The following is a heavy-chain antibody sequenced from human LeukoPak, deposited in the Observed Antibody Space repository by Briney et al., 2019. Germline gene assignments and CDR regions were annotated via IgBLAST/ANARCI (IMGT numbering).Heavy chain of an antibody. J-gene: IGHJ4*02. Sequence: SETLSLTCTVSGGSISSYYWNWIRQPAGQGLEWIGRIYTSGSTNYNPSLKSRVTISVDTSKNQFSLKLSSVTAADTAVYYCARDVRGRGYTGSSFFDYWGQGTLVTVSS. CDR1: GGSISSYY. V-gene: IGHV4-4*07. D-gene: IGHD5-18*01. CDR3: ARDVRGRGYTGSSFFDY. CDR2: IYTSGST.